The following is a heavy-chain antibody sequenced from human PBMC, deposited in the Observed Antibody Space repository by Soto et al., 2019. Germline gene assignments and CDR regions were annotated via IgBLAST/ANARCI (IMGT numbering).Heavy chain of an antibody. J-gene: IGHJ4*02. CDR2: ISTDNGNT. D-gene: IGHD6-6*01. CDR1: GYTFTNYG. V-gene: IGHV1-18*01. Sequence: QVQLVQSGAEVKKPGASVTVSCKASGYTFTNYGISWVRQAPGQGLEWMGWISTDNGNTNYAQKFQGRVTMTTDTSTRTAYMELGSLRSDDTAYYFCARGRLVRGGDSWGQGTLVTVSS. CDR3: ARGRLVRGGDS.